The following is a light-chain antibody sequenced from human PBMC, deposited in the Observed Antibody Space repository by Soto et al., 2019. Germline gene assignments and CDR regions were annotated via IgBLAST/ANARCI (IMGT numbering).Light chain of an antibody. CDR1: QGISSW. Sequence: DIQMTQSPSSVSASVGDRVTITCRASQGISSWLAWYQQKHGQAPKLLIYAASSLQSGVPSRFGGSGSETDFTLAISSLQPEDVATYYCQQANSCPWTFGQGTKVESK. V-gene: IGKV1-12*01. CDR2: AAS. J-gene: IGKJ1*01. CDR3: QQANSCPWT.